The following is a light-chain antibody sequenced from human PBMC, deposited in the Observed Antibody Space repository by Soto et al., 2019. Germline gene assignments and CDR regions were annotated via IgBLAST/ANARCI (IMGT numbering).Light chain of an antibody. V-gene: IGKV3-15*01. J-gene: IGKJ5*01. Sequence: EIVRTQSPATMSVSQGARATLYCRASQSVRSNLAWYQQKPCQAPRLIIYGASTRATGIPARFSGSVSGTEFTLTVSSLQSEDFAVYYCQQYTNWPTITFCQLTRVEIK. CDR3: QQYTNWPTIT. CDR2: GAS. CDR1: QSVRSN.